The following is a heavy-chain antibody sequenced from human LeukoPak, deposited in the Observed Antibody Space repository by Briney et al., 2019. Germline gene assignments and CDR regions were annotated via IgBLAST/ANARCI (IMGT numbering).Heavy chain of an antibody. CDR3: AKDSFAVAGRGSLDY. CDR2: ISWNSGSI. V-gene: IGHV3-9*01. CDR1: GFTFDDYA. Sequence: GRSLTLSCAASGFTFDDYAMHWVRQAPGMGLEWVSGISWNSGSIGYADSVKGRFTISRDNAKNSLYLQMNRMSAEATALYYCAKDSFAVAGRGSLDYWGQGTLVTVSS. J-gene: IGHJ4*02. D-gene: IGHD6-19*01.